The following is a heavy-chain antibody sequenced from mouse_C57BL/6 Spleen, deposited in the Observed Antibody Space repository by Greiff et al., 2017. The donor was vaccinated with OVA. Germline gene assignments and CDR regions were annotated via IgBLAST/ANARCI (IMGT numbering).Heavy chain of an antibody. J-gene: IGHJ3*01. Sequence: VQLQQSGPELVKPGASVKISCTASGYAFSSSWMNWVKQRPGKGLEWIGRIYPGDGDTNYNGKFKGKATLTAAKSSSTAYMQLSSLTSEDSAVYFCGGMGLLGSSCWFAYWGQGTLVTVSA. CDR1: GYAFSSSW. V-gene: IGHV1-82*01. CDR3: GGMGLLGSSCWFAY. D-gene: IGHD1-1*01. CDR2: IYPGDGDT.